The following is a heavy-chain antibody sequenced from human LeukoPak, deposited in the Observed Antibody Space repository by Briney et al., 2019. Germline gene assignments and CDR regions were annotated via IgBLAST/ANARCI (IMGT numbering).Heavy chain of an antibody. CDR1: GGSISSGGYY. CDR2: IYYSGST. J-gene: IGHJ4*02. V-gene: IGHV4-31*03. CDR3: AREESGYYYNY. D-gene: IGHD3-22*01. Sequence: SETLSLTCTVSGGSISSGGYYWSWIRQHPGKGLEWIGYIYYSGSTYYNPSLKSRVTISVDTSKNQFSLKLSSVTAADTAVYYCAREESGYYYNYWGQGTLVTVSS.